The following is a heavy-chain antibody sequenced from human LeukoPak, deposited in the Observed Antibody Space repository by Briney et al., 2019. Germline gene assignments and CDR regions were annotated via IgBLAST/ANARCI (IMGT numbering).Heavy chain of an antibody. D-gene: IGHD4-23*01. CDR3: ARERWYDYYYYGMDV. CDR2: ISYDGSNK. CDR1: GFTFSSYA. V-gene: IGHV3-30-3*01. J-gene: IGHJ6*02. Sequence: GGSLRLSCAASGFTFSSYAMHWVRQAPGKGLEWVAVISYDGSNKYYADSVKGRFTISRDNSKNTLYLQMNSLRAEDTAVYYCARERWYDYYYYGMDVWGQGTTVTVSS.